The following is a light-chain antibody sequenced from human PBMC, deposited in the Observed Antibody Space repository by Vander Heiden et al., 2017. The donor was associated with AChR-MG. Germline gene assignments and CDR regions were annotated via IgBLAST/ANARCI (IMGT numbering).Light chain of an antibody. J-gene: IGLJ2*01. V-gene: IGLV2-14*03. CDR1: SSDVGGYNY. CDR2: DVS. CDR3: SSYTSSSSRV. Sequence: QSALTQPASVSGSPGQSSPISCTGTSSDVGGYNYVSWYQQHPGKAPKLMIYDVSNRPSGVSNRFSGSKSGNTASLTISGLQAEDEADYYCSSYTSSSSRVFGGGTKLTVL.